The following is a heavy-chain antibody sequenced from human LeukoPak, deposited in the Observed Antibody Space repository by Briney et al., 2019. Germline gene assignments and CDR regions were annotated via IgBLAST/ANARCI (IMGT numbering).Heavy chain of an antibody. J-gene: IGHJ4*02. CDR1: GFTFSSYS. CDR2: IRYDGNNK. D-gene: IGHD6-19*01. Sequence: GGSLRLSCAASGFTFSSYSMNWVRQAPGKGLEWVSVIRYDGNNKYYADSVKGRLTISRDNSKNTLYLQMNSLESEDTAVYYCAKDRWGAVASFDYWGQGTLVTVSS. CDR3: AKDRWGAVASFDY. V-gene: IGHV3-30*02.